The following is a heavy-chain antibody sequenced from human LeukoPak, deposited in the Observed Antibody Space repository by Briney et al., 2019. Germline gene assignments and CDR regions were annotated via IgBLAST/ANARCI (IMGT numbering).Heavy chain of an antibody. J-gene: IGHJ4*02. D-gene: IGHD1-26*01. CDR1: GFTFSSYW. CDR2: MNIDGSEK. V-gene: IGHV3-7*01. Sequence: GGSLRLSCAASGFTFSSYWMGWVRQAPGKRLEWVANMNIDGSEKYYADSAKGRFTISRDNARNSVYLQMNSLRVEDAAVYYCARDPVEWELLLGYWGQGTLVTVSS. CDR3: ARDPVEWELLLGY.